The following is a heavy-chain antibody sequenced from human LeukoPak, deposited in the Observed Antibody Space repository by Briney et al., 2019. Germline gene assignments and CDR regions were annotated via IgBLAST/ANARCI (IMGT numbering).Heavy chain of an antibody. J-gene: IGHJ6*02. D-gene: IGHD3-10*01. Sequence: PGGSLRLSCAASGFTFDDYAMHWVRQAPWKGLEWVSLISWDGGSTYYADSVKGRFTISRDNSKNSLYLQMNSLRAEDTALYYCAKSNYGYDYYYGMDVWGQGTTVTVSS. CDR3: AKSNYGYDYYYGMDV. CDR2: ISWDGGST. V-gene: IGHV3-43D*03. CDR1: GFTFDDYA.